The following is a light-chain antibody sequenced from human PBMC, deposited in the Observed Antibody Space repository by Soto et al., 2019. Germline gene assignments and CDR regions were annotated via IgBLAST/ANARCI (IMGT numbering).Light chain of an antibody. Sequence: QSVLTQPRSVSGAPGQRVTISCTGTSSNIGACYYVHWYQQLPGRAPKLLIYDNTNRPSGVPDRFSGSKSGTSASLAITGLQAEDEADYYCLSFDSSLSVVFGGGTKLTVL. J-gene: IGLJ2*01. V-gene: IGLV1-40*01. CDR3: LSFDSSLSVV. CDR1: SSNIGACYY. CDR2: DNT.